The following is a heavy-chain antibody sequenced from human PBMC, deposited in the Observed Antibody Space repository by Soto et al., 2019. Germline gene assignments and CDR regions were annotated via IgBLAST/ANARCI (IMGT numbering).Heavy chain of an antibody. CDR2: IWYDGSNT. J-gene: IGHJ6*02. CDR1: GFTFSSYG. CDR3: AKGGWDYDFWSGLPRGYSGMDV. Sequence: GGSLRLSCTASGFTFSSYGMHWVRQAPGKGLEWVAVIWYDGSNTYYADSVKGRFTISRDNSKNTLYLQMNSLRAEDTAVYYCAKGGWDYDFWSGLPRGYSGMDVWGQGTTVTVSS. D-gene: IGHD3-3*01. V-gene: IGHV3-33*06.